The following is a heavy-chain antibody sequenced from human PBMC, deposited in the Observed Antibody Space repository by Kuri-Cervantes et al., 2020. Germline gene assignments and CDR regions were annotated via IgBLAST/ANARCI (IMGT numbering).Heavy chain of an antibody. CDR2: ISYDGSNK. CDR1: GFTFSSYA. D-gene: IGHD3-10*01. J-gene: IGHJ6*02. CDR3: AKVRYYYGSGTSFYGMDV. Sequence: GGSLRLSCAASGFTFSSYAMHWVRQAPGKGLEWVAVISYDGSNKYYADSVKGRFTISRDNSKNTLYLQMNSLRAEDTAVYYCAKVRYYYGSGTSFYGMDVWGQGTTVTVSS. V-gene: IGHV3-30-3*01.